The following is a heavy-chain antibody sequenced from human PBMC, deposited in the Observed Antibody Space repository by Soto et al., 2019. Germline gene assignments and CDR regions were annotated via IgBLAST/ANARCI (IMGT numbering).Heavy chain of an antibody. V-gene: IGHV3-23*01. D-gene: IGHD4-17*01. J-gene: IGHJ5*02. CDR3: AKGSSGGDRALEWFDP. CDR1: GFTFSSYA. Sequence: HPGGSLRLSCAASGFTFSSYAMSWVHQAPGKGLEWVSAISGSGGSTYYADSVKGRFTISRDNSRNTLYLQMNSLRDEDTAVYYCAKGSSGGDRALEWFDPWGQGTLVTVSS. CDR2: ISGSGGST.